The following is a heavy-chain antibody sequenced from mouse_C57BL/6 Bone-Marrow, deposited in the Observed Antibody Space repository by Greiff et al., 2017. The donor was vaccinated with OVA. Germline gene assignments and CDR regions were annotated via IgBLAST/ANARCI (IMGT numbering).Heavy chain of an antibody. CDR1: GFSFNTYA. CDR3: VRHDVYWYFDV. CDR2: IRSKSNNYAT. D-gene: IGHD2-3*01. J-gene: IGHJ1*03. Sequence: EVKLQESGGGLVQPKGSLKLSCAASGFSFNTYAMNWVRQAPGKGLEWVARIRSKSNNYATYYADSVKDRFTISRDDSESMLYLQMNNLKTEDTAMYYCVRHDVYWYFDVWGTGTTVTGSS. V-gene: IGHV10-1*01.